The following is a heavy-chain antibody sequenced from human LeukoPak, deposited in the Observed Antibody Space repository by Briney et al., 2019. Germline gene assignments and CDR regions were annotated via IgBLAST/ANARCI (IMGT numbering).Heavy chain of an antibody. V-gene: IGHV3-7*01. D-gene: IGHD3-10*01. CDR3: ARDLQYYGSGSPFDY. J-gene: IGHJ4*02. Sequence: PGGPLRLSCAASGFTFSSYWMSWVRQAPGKGLEWVANIKQDGSEKYYVDSVKGRFTISRDSAKNSLYLQMNSLRAEDTAVYYCARDLQYYGSGSPFDYWGQGTLVTVSS. CDR2: IKQDGSEK. CDR1: GFTFSSYW.